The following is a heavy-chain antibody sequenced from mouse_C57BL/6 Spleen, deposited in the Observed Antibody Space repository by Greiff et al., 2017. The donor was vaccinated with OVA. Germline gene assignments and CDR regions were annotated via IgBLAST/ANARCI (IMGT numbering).Heavy chain of an antibody. D-gene: IGHD1-1*01. J-gene: IGHJ2*01. CDR3: ARSITTVAPYFDY. CDR2: INPSSGYT. V-gene: IGHV1-7*01. CDR1: GYTFTSYW. Sequence: VQLQQSGAELAKPGASVKLSCKASGYTFTSYWMHWVKQRPGQGLEWIGYINPSSGYTKYNQKFKDKATLTADKSSRTAYMQLSSLTYEDSAVYYCARSITTVAPYFDYWGQGTTLTVSS.